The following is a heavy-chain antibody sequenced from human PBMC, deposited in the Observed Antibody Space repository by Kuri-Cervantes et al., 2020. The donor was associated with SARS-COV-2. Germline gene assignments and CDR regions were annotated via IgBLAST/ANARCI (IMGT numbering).Heavy chain of an antibody. V-gene: IGHV6-1*01. D-gene: IGHD2-21*01. Sequence: SETLSLTCAISGDSVSSNSAAWNWIRQSPSRGLEWLGRTHYRSKWYNDYAVSVKSRITINPDTSKNQFSLQLNSVTPEDTAVYYCARRTAGYCDGTRCSYEYYFDYWGQGTLVTVSS. CDR1: GDSVSSNSAA. CDR3: ARRTAGYCDGTRCSYEYYFDY. CDR2: THYRSKWYN. J-gene: IGHJ4*02.